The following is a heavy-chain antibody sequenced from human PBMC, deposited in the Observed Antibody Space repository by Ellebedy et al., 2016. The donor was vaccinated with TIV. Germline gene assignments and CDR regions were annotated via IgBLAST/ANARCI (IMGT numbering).Heavy chain of an antibody. D-gene: IGHD1-26*01. CDR1: GFTFMSYW. CDR2: IKQDGSDK. J-gene: IGHJ3*02. V-gene: IGHV3-7*01. Sequence: GESLKISCAASGFTFMSYWMSWVRQAPGKGLEWVANIKQDGSDKYYVDSVKGRFTISRDNAKNSLYLQMNSLRVDDAAMYYCATDGSYGDYLSPTHAFEIWGQGTMLIVSS. CDR3: ATDGSYGDYLSPTHAFEI.